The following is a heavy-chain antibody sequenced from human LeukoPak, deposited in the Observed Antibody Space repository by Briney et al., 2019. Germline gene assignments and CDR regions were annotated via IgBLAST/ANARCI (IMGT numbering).Heavy chain of an antibody. Sequence: GGSLRLSCAASGFTLSSYDMSWVRQAPGGGLEWVSAISGGGSSTYYADSVKGRFTISRDNSKNTLYLQMNSLRAEDTAVYYCAKDRSRSSGWYRGDYWGQGTLVTVSS. J-gene: IGHJ4*02. CDR3: AKDRSRSSGWYRGDY. D-gene: IGHD6-19*01. V-gene: IGHV3-23*01. CDR2: ISGGGSST. CDR1: GFTLSSYD.